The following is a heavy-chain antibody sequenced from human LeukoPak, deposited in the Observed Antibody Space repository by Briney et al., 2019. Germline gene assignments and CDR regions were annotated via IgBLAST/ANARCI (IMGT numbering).Heavy chain of an antibody. Sequence: GGSLRLSCAASGFTFSSYAMHCVRQAPGKGLGWVAVISYDGGNKYYADSVKGRFTISRDNSKNTLYLQMNSLRAEDTAVYYCARGDSSGYNVEDYYFDYWGQGTLVTVSS. CDR3: ARGDSSGYNVEDYYFDY. CDR2: ISYDGGNK. D-gene: IGHD3-22*01. V-gene: IGHV3-30-3*01. CDR1: GFTFSSYA. J-gene: IGHJ4*02.